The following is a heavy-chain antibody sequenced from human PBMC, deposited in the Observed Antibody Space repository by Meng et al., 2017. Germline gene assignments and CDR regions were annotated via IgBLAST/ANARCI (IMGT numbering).Heavy chain of an antibody. Sequence: GSLRLSCTVSGGSISSSSYYWGWIRQPPGKGLEWIGSIYYSGSTYYNPSLKSRVTISVDTSKNQFSLKLSSVTAADTAGYYCARAYYDSSPDYWGQGTLVTVSS. J-gene: IGHJ4*02. CDR2: IYYSGST. CDR1: GGSISSSSYY. V-gene: IGHV4-39*07. D-gene: IGHD3-22*01. CDR3: ARAYYDSSPDY.